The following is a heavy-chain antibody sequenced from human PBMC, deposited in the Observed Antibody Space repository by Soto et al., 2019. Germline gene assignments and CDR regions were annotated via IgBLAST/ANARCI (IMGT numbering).Heavy chain of an antibody. V-gene: IGHV3-21*05. J-gene: IGHJ6*01. CDR2: TGTSRKYT. D-gene: IGHD2-2*01. Sequence: VSKTPGKGLEWVSYTGTSRKYTYYADSVKGRFTISRDNAKNSLYLQMNSLRAEDTAVYYCARPRVKCGGYAASDFLGQ. CDR3: ARPRVKCGGYAASDF.